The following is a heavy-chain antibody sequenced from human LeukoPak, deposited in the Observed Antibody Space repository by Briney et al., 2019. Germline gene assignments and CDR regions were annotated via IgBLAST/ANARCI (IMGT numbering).Heavy chain of an antibody. V-gene: IGHV3-7*01. Sequence: GGSLRLSCAASGFTFSDYWMSWVRQAPGKGLEWVANIKPDGGAKYYVDSVRGRFTISRDNAKNSLFLQMNSLRGEDTAVYFCARDPPGDYWGQGTLVTVSS. CDR3: ARDPPGDY. J-gene: IGHJ4*02. CDR2: IKPDGGAK. CDR1: GFTFSDYW.